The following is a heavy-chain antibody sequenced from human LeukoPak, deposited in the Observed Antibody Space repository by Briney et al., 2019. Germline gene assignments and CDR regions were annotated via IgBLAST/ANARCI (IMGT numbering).Heavy chain of an antibody. D-gene: IGHD3-22*01. CDR1: AGTFSSYA. CDR3: ASPQAYYYDSSGPPSPYYYMDV. Sequence: SVKVSCKASAGTFSSYAISWVRQAPGQGLEWMGGIIPIFGTANYAQKFQGRVTITTDESTSTAYMELSSLRSEDTAVYYCASPQAYYYDSSGPPSPYYYMDVWGKGTTVTVSS. V-gene: IGHV1-69*05. CDR2: IIPIFGTA. J-gene: IGHJ6*03.